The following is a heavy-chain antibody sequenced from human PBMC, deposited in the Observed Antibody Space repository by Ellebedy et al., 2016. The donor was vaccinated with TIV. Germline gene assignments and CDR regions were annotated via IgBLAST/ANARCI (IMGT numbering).Heavy chain of an antibody. Sequence: ASVKVSCKASGYTFTGYYMHWVRQAPGQGLEWMGWINPNSGNTGYAQKFRGRVTITRNTSISTAYMELSSLRSEDTAVYYCARGPESYDSSGYYFDYWGQGTLVTVSS. J-gene: IGHJ4*02. D-gene: IGHD3-22*01. CDR2: INPNSGNT. CDR1: GYTFTGYY. V-gene: IGHV1-8*03. CDR3: ARGPESYDSSGYYFDY.